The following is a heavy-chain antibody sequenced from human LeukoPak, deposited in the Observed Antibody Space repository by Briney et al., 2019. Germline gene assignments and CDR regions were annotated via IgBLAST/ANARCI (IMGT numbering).Heavy chain of an antibody. CDR2: IIPIFGTA. CDR1: GDTFSSYA. CDR3: ARSETYGGWFDP. J-gene: IGHJ5*02. V-gene: IGHV1-69*06. Sequence: SVKVSCKASGDTFSSYAISWVRQAPGQGLEWMGGIIPIFGTANYAQKFQGRVTITADKSTSTAYMELSSLRSEDTAVYYCARSETYGGWFDPWGQGTLVTVSS. D-gene: IGHD3-10*01.